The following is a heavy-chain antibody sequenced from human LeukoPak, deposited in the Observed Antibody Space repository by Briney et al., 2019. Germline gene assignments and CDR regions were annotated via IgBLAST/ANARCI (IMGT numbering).Heavy chain of an antibody. J-gene: IGHJ5*02. V-gene: IGHV3-23*01. D-gene: IGHD5-12*01. CDR1: GFSFSNYV. CDR2: ISGSGDST. Sequence: GGSLRLSCAASGFSFSNYVMSWVRQVPGKGLEWVSAISGSGDSTYYADSVKGRFTISRDDSKNTLYLQMNSLRAEDTAVYYCAKIRGYNGPNWFDPWGQGTLVTVSS. CDR3: AKIRGYNGPNWFDP.